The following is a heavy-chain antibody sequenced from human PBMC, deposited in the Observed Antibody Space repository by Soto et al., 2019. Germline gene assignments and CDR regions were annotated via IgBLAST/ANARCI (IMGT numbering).Heavy chain of an antibody. D-gene: IGHD3-22*01. V-gene: IGHV5-10-1*01. CDR2: IDPSDSYT. CDR3: AIRADSIGYYCYYDIDC. Sequence: PGESLKISCKGSGYSFTSYWLSWVRQMPWKGLEGMGRIDPSDSYTNYSPSFQGHVTISADKSISTAYLQWSSLKASDTAMYYCAIRADSIGYYCYYDIDCLGQGPTVTVSS. J-gene: IGHJ6*02. CDR1: GYSFTSYW.